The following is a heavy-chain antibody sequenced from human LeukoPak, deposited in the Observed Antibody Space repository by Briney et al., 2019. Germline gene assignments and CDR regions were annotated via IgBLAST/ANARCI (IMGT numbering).Heavy chain of an antibody. CDR1: GFTFSSYS. Sequence: GGSLRLSCAASGFTFSSYSMNWVRQAPGKGLEWVSSISSSSSYIYYADSVKGRFTISRDNAKNSLYLQMNSLRAEDTAVYYCARDEPGPLLAATLITSAVFDYWGQGTLVTVSS. V-gene: IGHV3-21*01. D-gene: IGHD2-15*01. J-gene: IGHJ4*02. CDR3: ARDEPGPLLAATLITSAVFDY. CDR2: ISSSSSYI.